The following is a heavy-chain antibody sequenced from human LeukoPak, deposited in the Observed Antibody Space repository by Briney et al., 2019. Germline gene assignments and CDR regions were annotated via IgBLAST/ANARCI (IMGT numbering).Heavy chain of an antibody. D-gene: IGHD1-26*01. J-gene: IGHJ3*02. V-gene: IGHV1-2*02. CDR1: GYTFTGNY. CDR3: ARDSGSYSAAAFDI. CDR2: INPNSGGT. Sequence: SVKVSCKASGYTFTGNYMHWVRQAPGQGLEWMGWINPNSGGTNYAQKFQGRVTMTRDTSISTAYMELSRLRSDDTAVYYCARDSGSYSAAAFDIWGQGTMVTVSS.